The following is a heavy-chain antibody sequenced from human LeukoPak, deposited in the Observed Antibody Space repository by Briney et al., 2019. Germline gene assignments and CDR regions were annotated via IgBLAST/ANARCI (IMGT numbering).Heavy chain of an antibody. J-gene: IGHJ6*03. CDR2: FSGSGGNT. Sequence: GGPLRLSCAASGFTFSSYAMSWVRQAPGKGLEWVSTFSGSGGNTYYADSVKGRFTISRDNSKNTLYLQMNSLRAEDTAIYYCAKNGDRGAYCTGGTCYPYFYYYMDVWGKGTTVTI. CDR1: GFTFSSYA. V-gene: IGHV3-23*01. CDR3: AKNGDRGAYCTGGTCYPYFYYYMDV. D-gene: IGHD2-15*01.